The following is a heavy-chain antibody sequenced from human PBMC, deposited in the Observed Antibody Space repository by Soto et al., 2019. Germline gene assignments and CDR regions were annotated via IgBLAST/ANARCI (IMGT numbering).Heavy chain of an antibody. CDR3: ARVGRIVSYAQSYYYYYMDV. Sequence: HPGGSLRLSCAASGFTFSSYGMHWVRQAPGKGLEWVAVIWYDGSNKYYADSVKGRFTISRDNSKNTLYPQMNSLRAEDTAVYYCARVGRIVSYAQSYYYYYMDVWGKGTTVTVSS. D-gene: IGHD1-26*01. CDR1: GFTFSSYG. J-gene: IGHJ6*03. V-gene: IGHV3-33*01. CDR2: IWYDGSNK.